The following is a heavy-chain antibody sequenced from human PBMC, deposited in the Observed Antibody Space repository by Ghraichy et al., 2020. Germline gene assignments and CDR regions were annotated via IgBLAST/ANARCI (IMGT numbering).Heavy chain of an antibody. Sequence: GGSLRLSCAAPGFTFSDFYMSWIRQAPGKGLEWISYISSSGDTIFYADSVKGRFTISRDNAKNSLFLQMNSLRAEDTAVYYCARVGYGDYRLDYWGRGTLVTVSS. CDR3: ARVGYGDYRLDY. J-gene: IGHJ4*02. CDR2: ISSSGDTI. D-gene: IGHD4-17*01. V-gene: IGHV3-11*01. CDR1: GFTFSDFY.